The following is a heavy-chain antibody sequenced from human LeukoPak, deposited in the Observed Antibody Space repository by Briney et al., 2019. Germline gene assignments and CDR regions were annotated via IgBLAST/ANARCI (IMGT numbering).Heavy chain of an antibody. D-gene: IGHD3-22*01. CDR1: GYSFTNYW. CDR3: ASPVVYDAFDI. V-gene: IGHV5-51*01. Sequence: GESLKISCKGSGYSFTNYWIGWVRQMPGKGLERMGIIYPGDSDTRYSPSFQGHVTISADKSISTAYLQWSSLKASDTAMYYCASPVVYDAFDIWGQGTMVTVSS. J-gene: IGHJ3*02. CDR2: IYPGDSDT.